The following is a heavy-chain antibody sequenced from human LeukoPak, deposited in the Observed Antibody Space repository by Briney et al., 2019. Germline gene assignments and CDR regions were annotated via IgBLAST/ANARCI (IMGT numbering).Heavy chain of an antibody. V-gene: IGHV3-48*01. J-gene: IGHJ4*02. CDR1: GFSFTYNS. Sequence: PGGSPRLSCVASGFSFTYNSMNWVRQAPGKGLEWVSYISSGSDTIYYADSVKGRFTISRDNAKNSLYLQMNSLRAEDTAVYYCARGRDYWGQGTLVTVSS. CDR3: ARGRDY. CDR2: ISSGSDTI.